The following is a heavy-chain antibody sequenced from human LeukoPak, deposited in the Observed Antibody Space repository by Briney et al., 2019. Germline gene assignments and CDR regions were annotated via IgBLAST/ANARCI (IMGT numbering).Heavy chain of an antibody. CDR1: GFTFSSYA. V-gene: IGHV3-30-3*01. Sequence: PGRSLRLSCAASGFTFSSYAMHWVRQAPGKGLEWVAVKSYDGSNKYYADSVKGRFTISRDNSKNTLYLQMNSLRAEDTAVYYCASNWGNDAFDIWGQGTMVTVSS. J-gene: IGHJ3*02. CDR2: KSYDGSNK. CDR3: ASNWGNDAFDI. D-gene: IGHD7-27*01.